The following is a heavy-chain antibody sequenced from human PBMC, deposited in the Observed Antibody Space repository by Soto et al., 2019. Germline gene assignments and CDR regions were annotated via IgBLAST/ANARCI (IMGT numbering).Heavy chain of an antibody. J-gene: IGHJ4*02. CDR2: SSFDGTQQ. V-gene: IGHV3-30*18. CDR3: AKQLRGSGWYPLDS. D-gene: IGHD6-19*01. Sequence: GGSLRLCCTASEFSLSSSDMHWVRRAPGKGLEWLAVSSFDGTQQFYGDSVKGRFTVSRDNSNNTLYLEMNSLRTEDTAVYYCAKQLRGSGWYPLDSWGQGTPVTVSS. CDR1: EFSLSSSD.